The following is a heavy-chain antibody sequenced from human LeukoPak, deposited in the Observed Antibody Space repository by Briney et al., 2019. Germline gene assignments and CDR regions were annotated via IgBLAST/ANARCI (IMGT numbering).Heavy chain of an antibody. CDR1: GGTFSSYA. CDR2: IDPSGGST. CDR3: ARDGPGEKSNFDY. Sequence: GSSVKVSCKASGGTFSSYAISWVRQAPGQGLEWMGIIDPSGGSTSYAQKFQGRVTMTRDTSINTAYMELSRLRSDDTAVYYCARDGPGEKSNFDYWGQGTLVTVSS. J-gene: IGHJ4*02. V-gene: IGHV1-46*01. D-gene: IGHD1-26*01.